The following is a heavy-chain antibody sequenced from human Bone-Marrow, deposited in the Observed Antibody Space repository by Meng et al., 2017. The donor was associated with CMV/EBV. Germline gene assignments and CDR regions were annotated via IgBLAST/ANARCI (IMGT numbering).Heavy chain of an antibody. D-gene: IGHD2-15*01. CDR2: ISAYNGNT. CDR3: ARVTVLGVVVAAGWFDP. J-gene: IGHJ5*02. CDR1: GYTFASDG. V-gene: IGHV1-18*01. Sequence: VHSGAEVKKPGASVKVSCKASGYTFASDGSSWVRQAPGQGLEWMGWISAYNGNTNYAQKLQGRVTMTTDTSTSTAYMELRSLRSDDTAVYYCARVTVLGVVVAAGWFDPWGQGTLVTVSS.